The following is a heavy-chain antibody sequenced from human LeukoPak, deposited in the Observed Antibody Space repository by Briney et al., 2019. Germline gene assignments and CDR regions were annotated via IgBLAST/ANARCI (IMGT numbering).Heavy chain of an antibody. CDR2: IYHSGST. D-gene: IGHD6-6*01. CDR3: ARDSGSSSSY. Sequence: SQTLSLTCTVSGGSISSGGYYWSWIRQPPGKGLEWIGYIYHSGSTYYNPSLKSRVTISVDRSKNQFSLKLSSVTAADTAVYYCARDSGSSSSYWGQGTLVTVSS. J-gene: IGHJ4*02. CDR1: GGSISSGGYY. V-gene: IGHV4-30-2*01.